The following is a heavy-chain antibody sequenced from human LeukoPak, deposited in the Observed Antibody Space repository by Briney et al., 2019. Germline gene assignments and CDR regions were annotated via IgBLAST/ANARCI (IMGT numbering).Heavy chain of an antibody. CDR1: GFTFGSYW. CDR2: INSDGSTT. Sequence: GGSLRLSCAASGFTFGSYWMHWVRQTPGKGLVWVSRINSDGSTTSYADSVKGRFTISRDNAKNTLYLQMSSLRAEDTAVYYCARARDYGDYVNWFDSWGQGTLVTVSS. CDR3: ARARDYGDYVNWFDS. V-gene: IGHV3-74*01. J-gene: IGHJ5*01. D-gene: IGHD4-17*01.